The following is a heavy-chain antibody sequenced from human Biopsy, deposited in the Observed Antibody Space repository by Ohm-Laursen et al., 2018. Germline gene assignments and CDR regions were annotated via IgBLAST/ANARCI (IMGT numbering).Heavy chain of an antibody. D-gene: IGHD1-1*01. CDR3: AADINVWNVNY. CDR2: ISPKSGGT. J-gene: IGHJ4*02. V-gene: IGHV1-2*02. Sequence: GASVKVSCKASGYSFTSYYMHWVRQAPGQGLEWMGWISPKSGGTNYAQKFQGNITVTKNTSMSTAYMELSSLRSEDTAVYYCAADINVWNVNYWGQGTQVTVSS. CDR1: GYSFTSYY.